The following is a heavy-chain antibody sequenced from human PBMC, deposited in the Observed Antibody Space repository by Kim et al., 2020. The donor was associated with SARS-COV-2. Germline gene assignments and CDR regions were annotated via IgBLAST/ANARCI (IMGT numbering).Heavy chain of an antibody. V-gene: IGHV3-7*01. D-gene: IGHD2-2*02. CDR1: GFTFSSYW. CDR3: ARDQDCSSTICYIFWVFAFDI. Sequence: GGSLRLSCAASGFTFSSYWMSWVRQAPGKGLEWVANIKQDGSEKYYVDSVKGRFTISRDNAKNSLYLQMNSLRAEDTAVYYCARDQDCSSTICYIFWVFAFDIWGQGTMVTVSS. J-gene: IGHJ3*02. CDR2: IKQDGSEK.